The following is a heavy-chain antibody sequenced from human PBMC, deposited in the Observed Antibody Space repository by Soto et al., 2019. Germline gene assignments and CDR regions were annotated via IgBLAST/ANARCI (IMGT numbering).Heavy chain of an antibody. J-gene: IGHJ4*02. D-gene: IGHD1-1*01. CDR1: GGSFDITSSY. Sequence: LQLQASGPGLVKPSETLSLTCTVSGGSFDITSSYWAWVRQPPGKGLEWIADIYYSGSTYYHPSLKSRITISVDTSTNQLSLRLSSVTAADTAVYYCATIPIVGTKPYYFNSWGQGTLVTVSS. CDR2: IYYSGST. CDR3: ATIPIVGTKPYYFNS. V-gene: IGHV4-39*01.